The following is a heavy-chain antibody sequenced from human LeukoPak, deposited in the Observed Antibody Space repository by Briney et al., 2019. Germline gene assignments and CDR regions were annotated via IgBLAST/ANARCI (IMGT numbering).Heavy chain of an antibody. Sequence: GGSLRLSCAASGFTFSSYTMNWVRQAPGKGLEWVSYISSSSSTIYCADSVKGRFTISRNNPKNSLYLQMNSLRDEDTAVYYCARSFDYWGQGTLVTVSS. CDR1: GFTFSSYT. CDR3: ARSFDY. J-gene: IGHJ4*02. CDR2: ISSSSSTI. V-gene: IGHV3-48*02.